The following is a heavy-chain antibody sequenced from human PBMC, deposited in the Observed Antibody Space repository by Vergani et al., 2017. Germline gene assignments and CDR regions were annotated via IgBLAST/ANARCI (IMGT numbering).Heavy chain of an antibody. Sequence: QVQLVQSGAEVKKPGSSVKVSCKASGGTFSSYAISRVRQAPGQGLEWMGGIIPIFGTANYAQKFQGRVTITADESTSTSYMELSSLRSEDTAVYYCASRNPYDSSGYYYVLGAFDIWGQGTMVTVSS. CDR1: GGTFSSYA. CDR3: ASRNPYDSSGYYYVLGAFDI. J-gene: IGHJ3*02. V-gene: IGHV1-69*12. CDR2: IIPIFGTA. D-gene: IGHD3-22*01.